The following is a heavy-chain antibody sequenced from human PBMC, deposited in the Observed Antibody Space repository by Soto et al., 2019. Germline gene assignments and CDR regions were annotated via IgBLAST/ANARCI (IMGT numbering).Heavy chain of an antibody. V-gene: IGHV3-7*01. Sequence: EVQLLESGGGLVQPGGSLRLSCAASGFTFSNYWMTWVRQAPGKGLEWVADIKQDGSEKYYVDSVKGRFTISRDNAKNSLYLELSSLGAAVTDLDYCASVCGCCRFSVCNGEAFDIWGHWTKVTVSS. CDR1: GFTFSNYW. J-gene: IGHJ3*02. CDR2: IKQDGSEK. CDR3: ASVCGCCRFSVCNGEAFDI. D-gene: IGHD2-2*03.